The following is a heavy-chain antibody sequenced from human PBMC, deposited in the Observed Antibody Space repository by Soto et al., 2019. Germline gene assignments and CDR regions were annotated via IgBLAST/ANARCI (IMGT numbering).Heavy chain of an antibody. CDR3: ARDGGYDPSYYYYGMDV. Sequence: QVQLVQSGAEVKKPGSSVKVSCKASGGTFSTYAISWVRQAPGQGLEWMGGIIPIFNTPNYPQKFQGRVTITADASTSTAYMEVSSLRSDDTAVYYCARDGGYDPSYYYYGMDVWGQGTTVIVSS. CDR1: GGTFSTYA. V-gene: IGHV1-69*01. CDR2: IIPIFNTP. J-gene: IGHJ6*02. D-gene: IGHD5-12*01.